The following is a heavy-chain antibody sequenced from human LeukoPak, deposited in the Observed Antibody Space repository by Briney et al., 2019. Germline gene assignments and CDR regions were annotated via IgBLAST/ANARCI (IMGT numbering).Heavy chain of an antibody. CDR3: ARGGNPLYGLDC. CDR1: VYTFTSYY. Sequence: ASVKVSCKASVYTFTSYYMHWVRQAPGQGLEWMGIINPSGGSTSYVQKFQGRVTMTRDTYTSTVYMELSSRRSEDTAVYYCARGGNPLYGLDCWGQGTLVTVSS. J-gene: IGHJ4*02. D-gene: IGHD1-14*01. CDR2: INPSGGST. V-gene: IGHV1-46*01.